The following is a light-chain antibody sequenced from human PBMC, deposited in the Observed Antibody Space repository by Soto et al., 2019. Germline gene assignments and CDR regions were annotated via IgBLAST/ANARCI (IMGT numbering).Light chain of an antibody. Sequence: QSVLTQPPSASGSPGQSLTISCTGTTSDVGGYNYVSWYQQHPGKAPKLMIYGVTKRPSGVPGRFSGSRSGNTASLTVSGLQTEDEADYYCSSYVGSNNYVFGTGTKVTVL. CDR1: TSDVGGYNY. CDR2: GVT. J-gene: IGLJ1*01. CDR3: SSYVGSNNYV. V-gene: IGLV2-8*01.